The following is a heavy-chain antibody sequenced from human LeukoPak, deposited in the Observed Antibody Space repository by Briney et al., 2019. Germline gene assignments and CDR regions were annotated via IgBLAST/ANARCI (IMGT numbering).Heavy chain of an antibody. Sequence: GGSLRLSCAVSGFSFSTYSMNWVRQAPGHGLEWVSSISSSSSYIYYVDSMKDGFTLSRDKAENSPYLQMTCLRAADTAVYDCANSFLWFGEFSPFDNWGQGTLVTVSS. CDR1: GFSFSTYS. CDR2: ISSSSSYI. CDR3: ANSFLWFGEFSPFDN. V-gene: IGHV3-21*01. D-gene: IGHD3-10*01. J-gene: IGHJ4*02.